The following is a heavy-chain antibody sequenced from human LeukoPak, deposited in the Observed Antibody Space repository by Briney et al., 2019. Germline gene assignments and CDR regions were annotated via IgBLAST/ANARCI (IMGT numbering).Heavy chain of an antibody. CDR2: ISGSGGSR. Sequence: GASLRLSRAASGFTFSSYAMSWVRQAPGKGLEWVSAISGSGGSRYYADSVKGRFTISRDNSKNTLYLQMNSLRAEDTAVYYCAKSRGFGESANDYWGQGTLVTVSS. V-gene: IGHV3-23*01. CDR3: AKSRGFGESANDY. CDR1: GFTFSSYA. D-gene: IGHD3-10*01. J-gene: IGHJ4*02.